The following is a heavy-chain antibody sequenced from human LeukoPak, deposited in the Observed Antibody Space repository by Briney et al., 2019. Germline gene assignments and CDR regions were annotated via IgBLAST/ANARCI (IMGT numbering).Heavy chain of an antibody. CDR3: ASGPGPYYYYMDV. CDR1: GGSFSGYY. V-gene: IGHV4-34*01. Sequence: SETLSLTCAVYGGSFSGYYWSWIRQPPGKGLEWIGEINHSGSTNYNPSLKSRVTISVDTSKNQFSLQLNSVTPEDTAVYYCASGPGPYYYYMDVWGKGTTVTVSS. CDR2: INHSGST. J-gene: IGHJ6*03.